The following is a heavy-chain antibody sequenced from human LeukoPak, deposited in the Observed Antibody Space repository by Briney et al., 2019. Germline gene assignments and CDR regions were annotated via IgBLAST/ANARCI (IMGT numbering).Heavy chain of an antibody. CDR2: ISRSAENT. D-gene: IGHD3-22*01. Sequence: PGGSLRLSCVASGFTFSNYVMSWVRQAPGKGLEWVSLISRSAENTYYADSVKGRFTISRDDFENTLYLQMSSLRAEDTAVYYCAKDRGDSGGYPLFDHWGQGTVVTVSS. J-gene: IGHJ4*02. V-gene: IGHV3-23*01. CDR1: GFTFSNYV. CDR3: AKDRGDSGGYPLFDH.